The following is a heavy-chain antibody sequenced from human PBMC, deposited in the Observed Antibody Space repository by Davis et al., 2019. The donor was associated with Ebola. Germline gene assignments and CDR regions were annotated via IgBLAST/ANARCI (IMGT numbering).Heavy chain of an antibody. Sequence: MPSETLSLTCTVSGGSISSGDYYWSWIRQPPGKGLEWIGYIYYSGSTNYNPSLKSRVTISVDTSKNQFSLKLSSVTAADTAVYYCARGGLGYYYYYGMDVWGQGTTVTVSS. D-gene: IGHD3/OR15-3a*01. J-gene: IGHJ6*02. CDR3: ARGGLGYYYYYGMDV. CDR1: GGSISSGDYY. V-gene: IGHV4-61*08. CDR2: IYYSGST.